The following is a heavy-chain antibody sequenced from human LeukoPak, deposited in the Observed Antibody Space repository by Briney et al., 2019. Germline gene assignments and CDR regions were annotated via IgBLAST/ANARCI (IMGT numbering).Heavy chain of an antibody. Sequence: GGSLRLSCTASGFTFSSYAIHWVRQAPGKGLEWVAMISYDGTNEYYVDSVKGRFTISRDNSKNTLYLQMNSLRTEDTAIYHCAKDTALVKIHAVFDYWGQGTLVTVSS. CDR2: ISYDGTNE. D-gene: IGHD3-9*01. J-gene: IGHJ4*02. CDR3: AKDTALVKIHAVFDY. V-gene: IGHV3-30*18. CDR1: GFTFSSYA.